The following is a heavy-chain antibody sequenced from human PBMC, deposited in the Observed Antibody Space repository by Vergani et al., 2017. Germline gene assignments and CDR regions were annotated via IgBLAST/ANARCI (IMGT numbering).Heavy chain of an antibody. V-gene: IGHV1-69*01. D-gene: IGHD1-26*01. CDR2: IIPIFGTA. Sequence: QVQLVQSGAEVKKPGSSVKVSCNASGCTFSSYAISWVRQAPGQGLELMGGIIPIFGTANYAQKFQGRVTITADESTSTAYMELSSLRSEDTAVYYCARAKYSGSHVFGYWGQGTLVTVSS. CDR1: GCTFSSYA. J-gene: IGHJ4*02. CDR3: ARAKYSGSHVFGY.